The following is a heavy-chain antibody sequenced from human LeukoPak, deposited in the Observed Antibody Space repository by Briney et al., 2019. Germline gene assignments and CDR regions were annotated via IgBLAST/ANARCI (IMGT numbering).Heavy chain of an antibody. CDR2: IYYSGNT. D-gene: IGHD3/OR15-3a*01. CDR1: GGSISSISYY. CDR3: ARQTGSGLFILP. J-gene: IGHJ4*02. V-gene: IGHV4-39*01. Sequence: TLSLTCTVSGGSISSISYYWGWIRQPPGKGLEWIGSIYYSGNTYYNASLKSQVSISIDTSKNQFSLKLTSVTAADTAVYYCARQTGSGLFILPGGQGTLVTVSS.